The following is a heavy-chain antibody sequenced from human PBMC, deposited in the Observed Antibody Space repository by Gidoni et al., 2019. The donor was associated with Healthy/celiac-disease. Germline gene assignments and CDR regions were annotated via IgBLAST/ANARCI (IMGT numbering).Heavy chain of an antibody. V-gene: IGHV1-18*01. Sequence: QVQLVQSGAEVKKPGASVKVSCKASGYTFTSYGISWVRQAPGQGLEWLGWISAYNWNTNYAQKLQGRVTMTTDTSTSTAYMELRSLRSDDTAVYYCARGESGYSGYDYSFFDYWGQGTLVTVSS. J-gene: IGHJ4*02. D-gene: IGHD5-12*01. CDR2: ISAYNWNT. CDR1: GYTFTSYG. CDR3: ARGESGYSGYDYSFFDY.